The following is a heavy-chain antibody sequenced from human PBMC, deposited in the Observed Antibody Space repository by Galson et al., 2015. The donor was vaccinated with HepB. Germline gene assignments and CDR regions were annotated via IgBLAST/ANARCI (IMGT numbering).Heavy chain of an antibody. J-gene: IGHJ3*02. Sequence: SLRLSCAASGFTFDDYGMHWVRQAPGKGLGWVSGISWNGGSRGYTDSVKGRFTISRDNAKNFLYLQMNSLRPEDSALYFCARDLWEDTIVLVPAPMRGFDIWGQGTLVTVSS. V-gene: IGHV3-9*01. CDR3: ARDLWEDTIVLVPAPMRGFDI. CDR1: GFTFDDYG. CDR2: ISWNGGSR. D-gene: IGHD2-2*01.